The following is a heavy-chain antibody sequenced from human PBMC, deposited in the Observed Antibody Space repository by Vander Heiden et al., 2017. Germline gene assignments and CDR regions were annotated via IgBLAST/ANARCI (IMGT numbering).Heavy chain of an antibody. Sequence: QVQLQQWGAGLLKPSETLSLTCAVYGGSFSGYYWSWIRQPPGMGLEWIGEINHSGSTNYNPSLKSRVTISVDTSKNQFSLKLSSVTAADTAVYYCARGHYCSSTSCYMTGTDYWGQGTLVTVSS. CDR3: ARGHYCSSTSCYMTGTDY. J-gene: IGHJ4*02. V-gene: IGHV4-34*01. CDR1: GGSFSGYY. CDR2: INHSGST. D-gene: IGHD2-2*02.